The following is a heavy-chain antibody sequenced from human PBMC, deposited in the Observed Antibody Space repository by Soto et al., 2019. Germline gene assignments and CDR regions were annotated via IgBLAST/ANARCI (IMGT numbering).Heavy chain of an antibody. D-gene: IGHD3-10*01. CDR1: GGSFSGYY. Sequence: SETLSLTCAVYGGSFSGYYWTWIRQPPGTGLEWIGEINHSGSTNYNPSLKSRVTISVDTSKNQFSLKLTSVTAADTAVYYCARHNYGSGSTYFDYWGQGTLVTVS. CDR2: INHSGST. CDR3: ARHNYGSGSTYFDY. V-gene: IGHV4-34*01. J-gene: IGHJ4*02.